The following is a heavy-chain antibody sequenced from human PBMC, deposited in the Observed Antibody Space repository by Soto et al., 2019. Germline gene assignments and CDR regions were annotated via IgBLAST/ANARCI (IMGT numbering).Heavy chain of an antibody. CDR3: ASRVAYDAFDI. J-gene: IGHJ3*02. Sequence: SETLSLTCTVSGGSISSGDYYWSWIRQPPGKGLEWIGYIYYSGSTNYNPSLKSRVTISVDTSKNQFSLKLSSVTAADTAVYYCASRVAYDAFDIWGQGTMVTVSS. CDR1: GGSISSGDYY. CDR2: IYYSGST. V-gene: IGHV4-30-4*01. D-gene: IGHD3-3*01.